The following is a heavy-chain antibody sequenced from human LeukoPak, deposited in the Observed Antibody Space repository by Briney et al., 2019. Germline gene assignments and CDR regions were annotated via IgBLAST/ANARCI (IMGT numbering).Heavy chain of an antibody. J-gene: IGHJ4*02. CDR2: ISYDGSNK. Sequence: GGSLRLSCAASGFTFSSYAMHWVRQAPGKGLEWVAVISYDGSNKYYADSVKGRFTISRDNSKNTLYLQMNSLRAEDTAVYYCARERYYYDGSGYPALFNWGQGTLVTVSS. V-gene: IGHV3-30-3*01. D-gene: IGHD3-22*01. CDR3: ARERYYYDGSGYPALFN. CDR1: GFTFSSYA.